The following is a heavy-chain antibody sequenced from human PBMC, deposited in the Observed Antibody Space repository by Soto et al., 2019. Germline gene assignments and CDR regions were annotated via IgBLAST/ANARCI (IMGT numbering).Heavy chain of an antibody. D-gene: IGHD2-8*01. CDR1: GGSISSSSYY. V-gene: IGHV4-39*01. Sequence: QLQLQESGPGLVKPSETLSLTCTVSGGSISSSSYYWGWIRQPPGKGLEWIGSIYYSGSTYYNPSLKSRVTISVATSKNQFSLKLSSVTAADTAVYYCARHEICTNGVCYSGLYWYFDLWGRGTLVTVSS. CDR3: ARHEICTNGVCYSGLYWYFDL. J-gene: IGHJ2*01. CDR2: IYYSGST.